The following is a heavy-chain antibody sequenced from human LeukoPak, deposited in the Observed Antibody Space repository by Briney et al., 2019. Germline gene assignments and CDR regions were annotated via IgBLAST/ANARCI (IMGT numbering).Heavy chain of an antibody. CDR2: IWYDGSNK. CDR1: GSTFSSYG. V-gene: IGHV3-33*01. D-gene: IGHD6-19*01. Sequence: QPGGSLRLSCAASGSTFSSYGMHWVRQAPGKGLEWVAVIWYDGSNKYYADSVKGRFTISRDNSKNTLYLQMNSLRAEDTAVYYCARALAVSNWFDPWGQGTLVTVSS. CDR3: ARALAVSNWFDP. J-gene: IGHJ5*02.